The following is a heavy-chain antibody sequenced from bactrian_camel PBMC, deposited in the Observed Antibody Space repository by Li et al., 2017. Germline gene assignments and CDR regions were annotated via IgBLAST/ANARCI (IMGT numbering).Heavy chain of an antibody. V-gene: IGHV3S35*01. D-gene: IGHD4*01. J-gene: IGHJ4*01. CDR3: VRAWYSDYAPLY. CDR1: GFPFSKHA. CDR2: IADDGGRT. Sequence: DVQLVESGGDLVQPGGSLRLSCQATGFPFSKHAMSWIRQAPGKGLEWVASIADDGGRTNYVDSVKGRFTISRDNRKDMVYLQMDSLEAEDTAVYYCVRAWYSDYAPLYWGHGTQVTVS.